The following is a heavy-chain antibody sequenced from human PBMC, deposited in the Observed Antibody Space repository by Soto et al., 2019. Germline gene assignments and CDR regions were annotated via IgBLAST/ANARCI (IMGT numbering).Heavy chain of an antibody. CDR3: ARAKYDILTSYYPFDY. J-gene: IGHJ4*02. Sequence: ASVKVSCKASGYTFTSYGISWVRQAPGQGLEWMGWISAYNGNTNYAQKLQGRVTMTTDTSTRTAYMKLRSLRSDDTAVYYCARAKYDILTSYYPFDYWGQGTLVTVSS. CDR1: GYTFTSYG. D-gene: IGHD3-9*01. V-gene: IGHV1-18*01. CDR2: ISAYNGNT.